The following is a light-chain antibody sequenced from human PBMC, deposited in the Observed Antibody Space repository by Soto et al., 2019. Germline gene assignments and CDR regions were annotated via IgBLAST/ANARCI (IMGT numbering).Light chain of an antibody. CDR3: CSYAGSRTDV. CDR2: EVN. V-gene: IGLV2-23*02. J-gene: IGLJ1*01. Sequence: QSVLTQPASVSGSPGQSITISCTGTSSDVGSYNLVSWYQQHPGKAPKVMIHEVNKRPSGVSNRFSGSKSGNTASLTISGLQAEDEADYYCCSYAGSRTDVFGTGTKVTVL. CDR1: SSDVGSYNL.